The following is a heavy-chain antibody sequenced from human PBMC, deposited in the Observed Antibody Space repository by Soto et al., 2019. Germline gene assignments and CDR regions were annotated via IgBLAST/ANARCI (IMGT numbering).Heavy chain of an antibody. CDR3: AKDRPRQYSSAWTFDY. Sequence: GGSLRLSCAASGFTFNDYTMHWVRQGPGKGLEWVSGISWKTGSIGYADSVKGRFTISRDNAKNSLYLQMNSLTAEDTALYYCAKDRPRQYSSAWTFDYWGQGTLVTVSS. D-gene: IGHD6-19*01. CDR2: ISWKTGSI. V-gene: IGHV3-9*01. CDR1: GFTFNDYT. J-gene: IGHJ4*02.